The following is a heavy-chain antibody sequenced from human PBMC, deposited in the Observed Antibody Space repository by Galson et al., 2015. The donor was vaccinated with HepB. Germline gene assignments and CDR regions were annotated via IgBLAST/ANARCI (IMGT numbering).Heavy chain of an antibody. Sequence: SVKVSCKASGGTFSSYAISWVRQAPGQGLEWMGGIIPIFGTANYAQKFQGRVTITADESTSTAYMELSSLRSEDTAVYYCALSSGWSDAFDIWGQGTMVTVSS. V-gene: IGHV1-69*13. J-gene: IGHJ3*02. CDR2: IIPIFGTA. CDR1: GGTFSSYA. D-gene: IGHD6-19*01. CDR3: ALSSGWSDAFDI.